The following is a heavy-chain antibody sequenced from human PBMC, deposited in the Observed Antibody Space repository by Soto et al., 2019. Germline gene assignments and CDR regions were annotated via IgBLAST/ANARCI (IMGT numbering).Heavy chain of an antibody. D-gene: IGHD6-6*01. CDR3: ARDAAARDGRGGMDV. J-gene: IGHJ6*02. Sequence: GGSLRLSCAASGFTFRQYGMHWARQAPGKGLEWVAVIFYDESKEYYADSVRGRFTISRDNSNNMLYLQMNSLRGEDTALYYCARDAAARDGRGGMDVWGQGTTVTVSS. V-gene: IGHV3-33*01. CDR2: IFYDESKE. CDR1: GFTFRQYG.